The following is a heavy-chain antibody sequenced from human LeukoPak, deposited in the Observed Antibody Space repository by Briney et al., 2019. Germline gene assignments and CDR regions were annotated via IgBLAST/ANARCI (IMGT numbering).Heavy chain of an antibody. Sequence: PGGSLRLSCVASGFSLSIYSINWVRQAPGRGLEWVSSISRSGAHIHYADSMKGRFTISRDNAKNSLYLQMNSLRAEDTAVYYCARDLDTMVRGAVDYWGQGTLVTVSS. V-gene: IGHV3-21*01. CDR3: ARDLDTMVRGAVDY. D-gene: IGHD3-10*01. J-gene: IGHJ4*02. CDR1: GFSLSIYS. CDR2: ISRSGAHI.